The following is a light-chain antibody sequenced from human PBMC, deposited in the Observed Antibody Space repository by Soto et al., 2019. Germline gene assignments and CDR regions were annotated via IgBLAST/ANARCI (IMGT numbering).Light chain of an antibody. V-gene: IGKV1-39*01. CDR1: QSISNH. Sequence: DIQMTQSPSSLSASVEDRVIITCRASQSISNHLNWYQQKPGKAPKLLIFAASSLQSGVPSRFSGSRSGPDFTLTISRLEPEDFAVYYCQQYGSSPPLTFGQGTKVDIK. CDR3: QQYGSSPPLT. CDR2: AAS. J-gene: IGKJ1*01.